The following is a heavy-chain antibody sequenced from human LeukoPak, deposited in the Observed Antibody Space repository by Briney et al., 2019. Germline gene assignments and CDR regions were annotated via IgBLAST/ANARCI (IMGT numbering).Heavy chain of an antibody. Sequence: ASVKVSCKASGYTFTSYAMNWARQAPGQGLEWMGWINTNTGNPTYAQGFTGRFVFSLDTSVSTAYLQISSLKAEDTAVYYCARDVGGIAVAGPFDYWGQGTLVTVSS. CDR2: INTNTGNP. CDR3: ARDVGGIAVAGPFDY. D-gene: IGHD6-19*01. CDR1: GYTFTSYA. V-gene: IGHV7-4-1*02. J-gene: IGHJ4*02.